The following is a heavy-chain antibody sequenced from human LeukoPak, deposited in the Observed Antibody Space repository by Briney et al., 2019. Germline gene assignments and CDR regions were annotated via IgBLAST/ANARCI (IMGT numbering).Heavy chain of an antibody. Sequence: SETLSLTCTVSGGSISIYYWSWIRQPPGKGLEWIGRIYTSGSTNYNPSLKSRVTMSVDTSKNQFSLKLSSVTAADTAVYYCARDGYYGSGRGNAFDIWGQGTMVTVSS. J-gene: IGHJ3*02. CDR3: ARDGYYGSGRGNAFDI. V-gene: IGHV4-4*07. D-gene: IGHD3-10*01. CDR2: IYTSGST. CDR1: GGSISIYY.